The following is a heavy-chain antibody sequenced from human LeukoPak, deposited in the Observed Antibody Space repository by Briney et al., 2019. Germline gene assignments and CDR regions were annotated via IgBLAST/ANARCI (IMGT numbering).Heavy chain of an antibody. D-gene: IGHD6-13*01. V-gene: IGHV3-23*01. Sequence: PGESLRLSCAASGFTFSSYWMYWVRQAPGKGLEWVSAISGSGGTTYYADSVKGRFTISRDSSKNTLYLQMNSLRAEDTAAYYCAKDGGIAAAGTPSWYYGMDVWGEGTTVTVSS. J-gene: IGHJ6*04. CDR2: ISGSGGTT. CDR3: AKDGGIAAAGTPSWYYGMDV. CDR1: GFTFSSYW.